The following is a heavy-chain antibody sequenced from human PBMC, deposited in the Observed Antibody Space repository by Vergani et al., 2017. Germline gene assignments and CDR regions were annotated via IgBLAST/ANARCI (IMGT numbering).Heavy chain of an antibody. CDR2: IIPIFGTA. CDR1: GGTFSSYA. Sequence: QVQLVQSGAEVKKPGSLVKVSCKASGGTFSSYAISWVRQAPGQGLEWMGGIIPIFGTANYAQKFQGRVTITADESTSTAYMELSSLRSEDTAVYYCARERKGGLDGGNSFDYWGQGTLVTVSS. D-gene: IGHD4-23*01. J-gene: IGHJ4*02. V-gene: IGHV1-69*01. CDR3: ARERKGGLDGGNSFDY.